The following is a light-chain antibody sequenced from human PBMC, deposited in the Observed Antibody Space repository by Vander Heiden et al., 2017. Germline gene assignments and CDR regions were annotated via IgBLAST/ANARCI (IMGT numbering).Light chain of an antibody. V-gene: IGKV1-33*01. Sequence: LITLAPPYMFASGRDIVPVTRQAIHGITTYLNWFQQKPGKAPKSLIYDASNLKTGVPERCSGSGSGTHFTLTISSLQPEESATYYCQQYDSAPLTFGGGTKVEIK. CDR3: QQYDSAPLT. CDR1: HGITTY. CDR2: DAS. J-gene: IGKJ4*01.